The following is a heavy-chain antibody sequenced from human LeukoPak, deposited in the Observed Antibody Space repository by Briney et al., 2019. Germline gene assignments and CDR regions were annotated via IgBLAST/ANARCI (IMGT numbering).Heavy chain of an antibody. V-gene: IGHV4-34*01. D-gene: IGHD3-10*01. J-gene: IGHJ5*02. CDR1: GGSFSGYY. CDR3: ARSWFGEYGTNGWFDP. Sequence: PSETLSHTCAVYGGSFSGYYWSWIRQPPGKGLEWIGEINHSGSTNYNPSLKSRVTISVDTSKNQFSLKLSSVTAADTAVYYCARSWFGEYGTNGWFDPWGQGTLVTVSS. CDR2: INHSGST.